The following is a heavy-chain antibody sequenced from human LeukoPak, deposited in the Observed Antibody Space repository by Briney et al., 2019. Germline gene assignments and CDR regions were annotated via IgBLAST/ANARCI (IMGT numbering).Heavy chain of an antibody. Sequence: GGSLRLSCAASGFTFDDYAMHWVRQAPGKGLEWVSGISWNSGSIGYADSVKGRFTISRDNAKNSLYLQMNSLRAEDTALYYCAKVIQYYSGSGRERYYFDYWGQGTLVTVSS. D-gene: IGHD3-10*01. CDR3: AKVIQYYSGSGRERYYFDY. J-gene: IGHJ4*02. V-gene: IGHV3-9*01. CDR2: ISWNSGSI. CDR1: GFTFDDYA.